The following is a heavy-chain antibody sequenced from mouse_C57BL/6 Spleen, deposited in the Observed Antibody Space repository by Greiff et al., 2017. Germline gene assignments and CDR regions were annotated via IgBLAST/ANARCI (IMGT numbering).Heavy chain of an antibody. CDR2: ISSGGSYT. V-gene: IGHV5-6*01. CDR3: ARHGGEGYYGAWFAY. D-gene: IGHD1-1*01. J-gene: IGHJ3*01. CDR1: GFTFSSYG. Sequence: EVMLVESGGDLVKPGASLKLSCAASGFTFSSYGMSWVRQTPDKGLEWVATISSGGSYTYYPDSVKGRCTISRDNAKNTLNLQMSSLKSEDTAMYYCARHGGEGYYGAWFAYWGQGTLVTVSA.